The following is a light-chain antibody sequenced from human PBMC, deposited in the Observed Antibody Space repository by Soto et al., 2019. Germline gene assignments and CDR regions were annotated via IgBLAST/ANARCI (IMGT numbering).Light chain of an antibody. CDR3: SSYAGSNMVV. V-gene: IGLV2-8*01. Sequence: QSVLTQPPSASGSPGQSVTISWTGTSSDVGGYNYVSWYQQHPGKAPKLMIYEVSKRPSGVPDRFSGSKSGDTASLTVSGLQAEDEADYYCSSYAGSNMVVFGGGTKLTVL. CDR2: EVS. CDR1: SSDVGGYNY. J-gene: IGLJ2*01.